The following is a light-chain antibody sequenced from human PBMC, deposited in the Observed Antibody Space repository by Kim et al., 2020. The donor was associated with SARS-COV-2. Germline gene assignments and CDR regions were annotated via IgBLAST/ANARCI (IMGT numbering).Light chain of an antibody. J-gene: IGLJ1*01. Sequence: SYELTQPPSVSVSPGQTASITCSGDKLGDKYACWYQQKPGQSPVLVIYQDSKRPSGIPERFSGSNSGNTATLTISGTQAMDEADYYCQAWDSSLYVFGTG. CDR3: QAWDSSLYV. CDR1: KLGDKY. V-gene: IGLV3-1*01. CDR2: QDS.